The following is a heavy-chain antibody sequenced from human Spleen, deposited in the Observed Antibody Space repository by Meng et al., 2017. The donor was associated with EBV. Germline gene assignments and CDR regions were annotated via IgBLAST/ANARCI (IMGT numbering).Heavy chain of an antibody. CDR3: ARAQVRGVSAFDY. D-gene: IGHD3-10*01. Sequence: HRRGSGPGLVMPPRPLSLTCSVSGGSVSSGSHYWGWIRQPPGKGLEWIAYMYYSGNTNYNPSLRSRVTISVDTSKNQFSLKLKSVTAADTAVYYCARAQVRGVSAFDYWGQGTLVTVSS. J-gene: IGHJ4*02. V-gene: IGHV4-61*01. CDR1: GGSVSSGSHY. CDR2: MYYSGNT.